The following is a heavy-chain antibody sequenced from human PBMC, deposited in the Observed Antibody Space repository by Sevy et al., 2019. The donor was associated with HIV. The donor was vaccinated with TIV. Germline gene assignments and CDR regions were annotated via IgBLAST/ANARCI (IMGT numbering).Heavy chain of an antibody. CDR2: IYYSGST. CDR1: GDSISSSTYY. J-gene: IGHJ3*02. V-gene: IGHV4-39*01. CDR3: ASLTAMVTYDAFDI. Sequence: SETLSLTCTVSGDSISSSTYYWGWIRQPPEKGLEWIGSIYYSGSTYYNPSLKSRVTISVDTSKNQFSLKLSSVTAADTAVYYCASLTAMVTYDAFDIWGPGTMVTVSS. D-gene: IGHD5-18*01.